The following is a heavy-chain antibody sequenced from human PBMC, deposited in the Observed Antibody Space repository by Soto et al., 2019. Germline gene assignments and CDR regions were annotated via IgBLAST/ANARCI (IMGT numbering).Heavy chain of an antibody. Sequence: QVQLVQSGAEVKKPGASVKVSCKASGYTFTSYAMHWVLQAPGQRLEWMGWINAGNGNTKYSQKFQGRVTITRDTSASTAYMELSSLRSEDTAVYYCARDKIVVVPAAIFGMDVWGQGTTVTVSS. J-gene: IGHJ6*02. CDR1: GYTFTSYA. D-gene: IGHD2-2*01. CDR2: INAGNGNT. CDR3: ARDKIVVVPAAIFGMDV. V-gene: IGHV1-3*01.